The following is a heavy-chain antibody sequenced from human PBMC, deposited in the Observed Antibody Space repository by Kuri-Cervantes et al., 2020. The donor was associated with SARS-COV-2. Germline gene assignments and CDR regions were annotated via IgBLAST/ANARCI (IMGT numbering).Heavy chain of an antibody. D-gene: IGHD1-26*01. CDR2: IVVGSGNT. CDR3: AAPLLYSGFEY. Sequence: SVKVSCKASGYTFTGYYMHWVRQARGQRLEWIGWIVVGSGNTNYAQKFQERVTITRDMSTSTAYMELSSLRSEDTAVYYCAAPLLYSGFEYWGQGTLVTVSS. J-gene: IGHJ4*02. V-gene: IGHV1-58*02. CDR1: GYTFTGYY.